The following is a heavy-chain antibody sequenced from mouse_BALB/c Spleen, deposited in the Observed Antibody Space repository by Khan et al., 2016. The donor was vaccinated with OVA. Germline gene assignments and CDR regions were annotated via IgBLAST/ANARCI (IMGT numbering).Heavy chain of an antibody. D-gene: IGHD2-1*01. CDR3: ARSTDDGNPYAMDY. V-gene: IGHV1S136*01. Sequence: EVQLQQSGPELVKPGASVKMSCKASGYTFTSYVIHWVKQKPGQGLEWIGYINPYNDGTKYNEKFKGKATLTSDKSSSTAYMEFSSLTSEDSAGYYCARSTDDGNPYAMDYWGQGTSVTVSS. CDR2: INPYNDGT. J-gene: IGHJ4*01. CDR1: GYTFTSYV.